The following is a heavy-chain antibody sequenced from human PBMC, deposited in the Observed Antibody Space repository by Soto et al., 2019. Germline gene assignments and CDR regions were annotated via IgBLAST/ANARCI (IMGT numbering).Heavy chain of an antibody. CDR1: GYAFTIYG. CDR2: INTNNGNT. V-gene: IGHV1-18*04. CDR3: ARDMVRGVIINYFDP. Sequence: ASVKVSCKASGYAFTIYGISWVRQAPGQGLEWLGWINTNNGNTNYAQKLQGRVTMTTDTSTSTAYMELRSLRSDDTAVYFCARDMVRGVIINYFDPWGQGTLVTVSS. J-gene: IGHJ5*02. D-gene: IGHD3-10*01.